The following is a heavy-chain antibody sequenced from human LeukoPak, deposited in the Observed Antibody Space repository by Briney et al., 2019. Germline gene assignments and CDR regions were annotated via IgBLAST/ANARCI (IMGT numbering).Heavy chain of an antibody. Sequence: ASVKVSCKASGYTFTSYGISWVRQAPGRGLEWMGWISAYNGNTNYAQKLQGRVTMTTDTSTSTAYMELRSLRSDDTAVYYCARDALDIVVVVAATRAGYFDYWGQGTLVTVSS. D-gene: IGHD2-15*01. V-gene: IGHV1-18*01. CDR1: GYTFTSYG. J-gene: IGHJ4*02. CDR3: ARDALDIVVVVAATRAGYFDY. CDR2: ISAYNGNT.